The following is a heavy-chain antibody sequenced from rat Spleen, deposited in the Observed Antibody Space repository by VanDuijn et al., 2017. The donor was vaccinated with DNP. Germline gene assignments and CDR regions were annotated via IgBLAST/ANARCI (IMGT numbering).Heavy chain of an antibody. V-gene: IGHV2-15*01. CDR2: IQSDGNT. CDR3: TREEPRVLYYFSNLFDY. D-gene: IGHD1-2*01. J-gene: IGHJ2*01. CDR1: GFSLTSYT. Sequence: QVQLKESGPGLVQPSQTLSLTCTVSGFSLTSYTVSWVRQPPGKGLEWMGRIQSDGNTDYNSVLKSRLSISRETSKSQVFLKMNSLQTEDTAIYFCTREEPRVLYYFSNLFDYWGQGVMVTVSS.